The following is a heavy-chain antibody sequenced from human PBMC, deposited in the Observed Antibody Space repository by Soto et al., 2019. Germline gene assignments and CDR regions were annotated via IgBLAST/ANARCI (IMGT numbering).Heavy chain of an antibody. CDR3: AREGSSGWFYFDS. D-gene: IGHD6-19*01. V-gene: IGHV3-21*01. CDR2: ISGSSDYI. J-gene: IGHJ4*02. Sequence: GSLSLSCAASGLTLSNFGMNWVRQAPGKGLEWVSFISGSSDYIYYADSVKGRFTISRDNAKNSLYLQMNSLRADDAAVYYCAREGSSGWFYFDSWGQGTLVTVSS. CDR1: GLTLSNFG.